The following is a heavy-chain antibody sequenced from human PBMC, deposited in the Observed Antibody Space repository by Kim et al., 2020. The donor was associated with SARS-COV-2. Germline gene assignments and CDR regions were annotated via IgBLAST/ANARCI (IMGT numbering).Heavy chain of an antibody. D-gene: IGHD6-19*01. CDR1: GFAFDDYV. Sequence: GGSLRLSCAASGFAFDDYVMHWVRQAPGKGLEWVSSINWNSGTIEYADSVRGRFTVSRDNAKNSLYLQMNSLRSEDTALYYCAKVGSSSGWSIGAFDIWGQGTKVTVS. CDR3: AKVGSSSGWSIGAFDI. CDR2: INWNSGTI. J-gene: IGHJ3*02. V-gene: IGHV3-9*01.